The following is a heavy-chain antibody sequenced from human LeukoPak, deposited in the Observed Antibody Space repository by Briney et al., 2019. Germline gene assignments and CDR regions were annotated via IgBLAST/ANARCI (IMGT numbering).Heavy chain of an antibody. J-gene: IGHJ4*02. D-gene: IGHD3-16*01. CDR1: GYTFTTYS. CDR2: INTNTGNP. CDR3: TRDRSGGAFDY. V-gene: IGHV7-4-1*02. Sequence: ASVKVSCKASGYTFTTYSMNWVRQAPGQGLEWMGYINTNTGNPTYAQAFTGWFVFSLDTSVTTAYLHISSLQAEDTAVYYCTRDRSGGAFDYWGQGTLVTVSS.